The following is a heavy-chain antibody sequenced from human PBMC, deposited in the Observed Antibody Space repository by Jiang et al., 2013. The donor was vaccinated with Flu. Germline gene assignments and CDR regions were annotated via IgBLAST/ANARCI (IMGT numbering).Heavy chain of an antibody. Sequence: VQLLESGGGLVQPGGSLRLSCSASGFTFSSYAMHWVRQAPGKGLEYVSAISSNGGSTYYADSVKGRFTISRDNSKNTLYLQMSSLRAEDTAVYYCVKDLYFDWLSPGVFDYWGQGTLVTVSS. CDR1: GFTFSSYA. J-gene: IGHJ4*02. CDR3: VKDLYFDWLSPGVFDY. D-gene: IGHD3-9*01. V-gene: IGHV3-64D*06. CDR2: ISSNGGST.